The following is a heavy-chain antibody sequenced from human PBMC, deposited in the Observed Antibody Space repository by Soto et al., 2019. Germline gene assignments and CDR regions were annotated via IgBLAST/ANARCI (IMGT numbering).Heavy chain of an antibody. J-gene: IGHJ3*01. V-gene: IGHV3-23*01. CDR1: GFTFSNYA. Sequence: GGSLRLSXSASGFTFSNYAMSWVRQSPGKGLEWVSGVSSTGTSPYYAGPVQGRFTISRDNSKNMFYLQMKSLRAEDTAIYYCAKARPSGGYYYVEAFDVWGQGTMVTVSS. D-gene: IGHD3-22*01. CDR3: AKARPSGGYYYVEAFDV. CDR2: VSSTGTSP.